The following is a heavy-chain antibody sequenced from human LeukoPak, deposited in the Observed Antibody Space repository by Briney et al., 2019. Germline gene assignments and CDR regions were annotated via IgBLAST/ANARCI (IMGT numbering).Heavy chain of an antibody. CDR1: GYTFTTYT. Sequence: ASVKVSCKASGYTFTTYTVGWVRQAPGQGLEWMGWISAYNGNTDYAQKFKGRVTLTTDTSTSTSYMELSSLRSDDTAMYYCARYLAFSSGWYVSDYWGQGTLVTVPS. CDR2: ISAYNGNT. CDR3: ARYLAFSSGWYVSDY. D-gene: IGHD6-19*01. J-gene: IGHJ4*02. V-gene: IGHV1-18*01.